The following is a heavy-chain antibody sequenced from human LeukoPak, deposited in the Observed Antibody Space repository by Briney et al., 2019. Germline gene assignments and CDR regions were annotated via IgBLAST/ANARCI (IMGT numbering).Heavy chain of an antibody. Sequence: ASVKISCKVSGYTFTDYYMHWVQQATGKGLEWMGLVDSEDGETRYAEKFQGRVTITADTSTDTAHMELSSLRSEDTAVYYCAINPGAYCSGGSCSADYWGQGTLVTVSS. J-gene: IGHJ4*02. CDR3: AINPGAYCSGGSCSADY. V-gene: IGHV1-69-2*01. CDR2: VDSEDGET. D-gene: IGHD2-15*01. CDR1: GYTFTDYY.